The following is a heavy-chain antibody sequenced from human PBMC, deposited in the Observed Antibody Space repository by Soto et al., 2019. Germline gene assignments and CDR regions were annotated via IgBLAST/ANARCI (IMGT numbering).Heavy chain of an antibody. D-gene: IGHD3-22*01. CDR1: GFTFSSYA. CDR3: AKDLLGLSYYGSSGYDWTSDY. V-gene: IGHV3-23*01. Sequence: GGSLRLSCAASGFTFSSYAMSWVRQAPGEGLEWVSAISGSGGTTHYADSVKGRFTISRDNSKHTLYLQMNSLRAEDTAVYYCAKDLLGLSYYGSSGYDWTSDYWGQGTLVTVSS. J-gene: IGHJ4*02. CDR2: ISGSGGTT.